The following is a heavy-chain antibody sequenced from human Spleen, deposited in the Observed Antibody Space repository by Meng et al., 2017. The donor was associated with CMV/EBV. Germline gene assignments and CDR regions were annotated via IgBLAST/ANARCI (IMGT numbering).Heavy chain of an antibody. CDR2: INHSGST. CDR3: ARVSLGYGDYSRGFDP. V-gene: IGHV4-34*01. Sequence: YGGPFSGYYWSWIRQPPVKGLEWIGEINHSGSTNYNPSLKSRVTISVDTSKNQFSLKLSSVTAADTAVYYCARVSLGYGDYSRGFDPWGQGTLVTVSS. J-gene: IGHJ5*02. D-gene: IGHD4-17*01. CDR1: GGPFSGYY.